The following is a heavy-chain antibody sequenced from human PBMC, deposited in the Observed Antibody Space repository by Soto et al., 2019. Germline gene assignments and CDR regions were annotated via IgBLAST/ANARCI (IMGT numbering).Heavy chain of an antibody. V-gene: IGHV4-30-4*01. D-gene: IGHD1-26*01. J-gene: IGHJ4*02. CDR3: AREDGSYHNALDY. Sequence: QVQLQESGPGLVKPSQTLSLTCTVSGGSISSGDYYWSWIRQPPGKGLEWIGYIYYSGSTYYNPSLKRRVTISVDTSKNQFSLKLSSVTAADTAVYYCAREDGSYHNALDYWGQGTLVTVSS. CDR1: GGSISSGDYY. CDR2: IYYSGST.